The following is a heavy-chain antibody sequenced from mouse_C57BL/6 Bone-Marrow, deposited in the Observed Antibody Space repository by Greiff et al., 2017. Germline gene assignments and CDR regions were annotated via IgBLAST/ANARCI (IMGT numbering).Heavy chain of an antibody. J-gene: IGHJ2*01. Sequence: EVQVVESGGGLVQSGRSLRLSCATSGFTFSDFYMEWVRQAPGKGLEWIAASRNKANDYTTEYSASVKGRFIVSRDTSQSILYLQMNALRAEDTANYYCAGGYDEGDYFDDWGQGTTLTVSS. V-gene: IGHV7-1*01. CDR3: AGGYDEGDYFDD. D-gene: IGHD2-2*01. CDR2: SRNKANDYTT. CDR1: GFTFSDFY.